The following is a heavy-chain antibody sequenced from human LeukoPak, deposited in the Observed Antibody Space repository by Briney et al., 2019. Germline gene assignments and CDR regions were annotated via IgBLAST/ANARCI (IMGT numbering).Heavy chain of an antibody. D-gene: IGHD6-19*01. CDR3: AKDSVAVADTPTFDY. CDR1: VFTFDDYA. Sequence: PGRSLRLSCAASVFTFDDYAMHWGLQAPGKGLEWVSGISWKSGSIGYAESVKGRFTISRDNAKNSLYLQMNSLRAEDTALYYCAKDSVAVADTPTFDYWGQGTLVTVSS. J-gene: IGHJ4*02. V-gene: IGHV3-9*01. CDR2: ISWKSGSI.